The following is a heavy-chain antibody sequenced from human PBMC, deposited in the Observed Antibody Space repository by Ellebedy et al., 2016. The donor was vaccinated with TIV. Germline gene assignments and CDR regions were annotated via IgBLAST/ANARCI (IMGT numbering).Heavy chain of an antibody. CDR1: GFIFDRFG. CDR2: ISYDGRNA. Sequence: GESLKISCAAPGFIFDRFGMHWVRQAPGKGLEWVAVISYDGRNAYYADSVKGRFTISRDNSKNTLYLQMNSLRAEDTAVYYCAKDGAGSSSWYTEYFQHWGQGTLVTVSS. J-gene: IGHJ1*01. D-gene: IGHD6-13*01. V-gene: IGHV3-30*18. CDR3: AKDGAGSSSWYTEYFQH.